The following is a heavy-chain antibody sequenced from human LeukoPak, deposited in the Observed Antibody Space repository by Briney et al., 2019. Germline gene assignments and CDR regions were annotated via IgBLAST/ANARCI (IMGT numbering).Heavy chain of an antibody. J-gene: IGHJ5*02. CDR2: ISYDGSNK. CDR3: AKDRRDIAATMIETSTAQFDP. V-gene: IGHV3-30*18. D-gene: IGHD5-12*01. CDR1: GFTFSSYG. Sequence: GGSLRLSCAASGFTFSSYGMHWVRQAPGKGLEWVAVISYDGSNKYYADSVKGRFTISRDNSKNTLYLQMNSLRAEDTAVYYCAKDRRDIAATMIETSTAQFDPWGQGTLVTVSS.